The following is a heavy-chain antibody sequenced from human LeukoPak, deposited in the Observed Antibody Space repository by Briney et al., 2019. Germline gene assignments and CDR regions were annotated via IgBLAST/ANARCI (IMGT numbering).Heavy chain of an antibody. Sequence: GGSLRLSCVASGFTFNTYSMKWFPQAPGKGLEWISYISSSSATIYYADSVKGRFTISRDNAKNSLYLQMNSLRAEDTAVYYCARGRDLFDSWGQGTLVIVSS. J-gene: IGHJ4*02. CDR3: ARGRDLFDS. CDR2: ISSSSATI. CDR1: GFTFNTYS. V-gene: IGHV3-48*04.